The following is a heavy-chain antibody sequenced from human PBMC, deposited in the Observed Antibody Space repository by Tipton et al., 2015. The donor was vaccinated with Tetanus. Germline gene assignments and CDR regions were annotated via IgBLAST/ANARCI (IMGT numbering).Heavy chain of an antibody. D-gene: IGHD5-12*01. V-gene: IGHV3-21*06. Sequence: GSLRLSCEAFGFSFSAYNMNWVRQAPGKGLEWVSSISSTRSYIYYADALKGRFTISRDNTKNTLYLQLDSLRAEDTGVYYCARSLDIVTIMDYWGQGTLVAVSS. J-gene: IGHJ4*02. CDR3: ARSLDIVTIMDY. CDR2: ISSTRSYI. CDR1: GFSFSAYN.